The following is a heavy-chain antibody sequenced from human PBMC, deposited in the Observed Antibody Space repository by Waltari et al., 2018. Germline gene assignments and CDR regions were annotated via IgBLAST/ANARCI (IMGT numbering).Heavy chain of an antibody. CDR1: GFTFSSYA. J-gene: IGHJ4*02. CDR3: ARGGAMVVTITDY. V-gene: IGHV3-30-3*01. Sequence: QVQLVESGGGVVQPGRSLRLSCAASGFTFSSYAMHWVRQAPGKGLEWVAVISYDGSNKYYADSVKGRFTISRDNSKNTLYLQMNSLRAEDTAVYYCARGGAMVVTITDYWGQGTLVTVSS. D-gene: IGHD2-21*02. CDR2: ISYDGSNK.